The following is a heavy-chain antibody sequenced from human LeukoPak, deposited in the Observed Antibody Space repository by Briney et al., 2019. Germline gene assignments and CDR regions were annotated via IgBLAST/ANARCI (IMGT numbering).Heavy chain of an antibody. CDR3: ARRVAGWIHPFDY. CDR2: IKQDGSEK. Sequence: GGSLRLSCAASGFTFSSYWMSWVRQAPGKGLEWVANIKQDGSEKYYVDSVKGRFTISRDNAKNSPYLQMNSLRAEDTAVYYCARRVAGWIHPFDYWGQGTLVTVSS. D-gene: IGHD3-3*01. CDR1: GFTFSSYW. V-gene: IGHV3-7*01. J-gene: IGHJ4*02.